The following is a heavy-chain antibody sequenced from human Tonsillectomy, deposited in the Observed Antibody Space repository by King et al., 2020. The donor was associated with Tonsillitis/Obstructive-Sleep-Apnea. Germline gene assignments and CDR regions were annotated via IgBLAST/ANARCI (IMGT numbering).Heavy chain of an antibody. V-gene: IGHV4-59*01. J-gene: IGHJ3*02. Sequence: VQLQESGPGLVKPSETLSLTCTVSGGSISSYYWSWIRQPPGKGLDWIGYIYYSGSTNYNPSLKSRVTISVDTSKNQFSLKLSSVTAADTAVYYCARDMVLEAGGDAFDTWGQGTMVTVSS. CDR3: ARDMVLEAGGDAFDT. CDR1: GGSISSYY. D-gene: IGHD2-8*01. CDR2: IYYSGST.